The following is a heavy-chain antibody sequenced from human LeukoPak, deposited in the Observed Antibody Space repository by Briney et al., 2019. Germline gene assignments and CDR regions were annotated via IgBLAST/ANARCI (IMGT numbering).Heavy chain of an antibody. CDR3: ARGFDGFDGMDV. Sequence: GGSLRLSCAASGFTVSSNYMSWVRQAPGKGLEWVSVIYSGGSTYYADSVKGRFTISRDNSKNTLYLQMNSLRAEDTAVYYCARGFDGFDGMDVWGQGTTVTVSS. CDR1: GFTVSSNY. V-gene: IGHV3-66*01. D-gene: IGHD3-9*01. CDR2: IYSGGST. J-gene: IGHJ6*02.